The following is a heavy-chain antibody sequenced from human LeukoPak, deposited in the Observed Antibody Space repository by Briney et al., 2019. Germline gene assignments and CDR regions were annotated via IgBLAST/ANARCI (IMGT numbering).Heavy chain of an antibody. V-gene: IGHV3-23*01. D-gene: IGHD2-2*01. CDR3: AKDRHAPGRYCSSTSCFPFDS. Sequence: GGSLRLSCAASGFTFSSFSMSWVRQAPGKGLEWVSGISGSGGSTYYADSVKGRFTISRDNTKNTLYLQMNSLRAEDTAVYYCAKDRHAPGRYCSSTSCFPFDSWGQGTLVTVSS. J-gene: IGHJ5*01. CDR1: GFTFSSFS. CDR2: ISGSGGST.